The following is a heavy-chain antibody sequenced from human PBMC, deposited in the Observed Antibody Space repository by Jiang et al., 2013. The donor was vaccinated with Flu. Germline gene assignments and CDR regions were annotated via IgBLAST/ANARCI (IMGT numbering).Heavy chain of an antibody. V-gene: IGHV3-53*01. CDR2: IYSGGST. CDR1: GFTVSSNY. D-gene: IGHD3-22*01. J-gene: IGHJ3*02. CDR3: ARHGDYYDSSGHYYVRGDAFDI. Sequence: QLLESGGGLIQPGGSLRLSCAASGFTVSSNYMSWVRQAPGKGLEWVSVIYSGGSTYYADSVKGRFTISRDNSKNTLYLQMNSLRAEDTAVYYCARHGDYYDSSGHYYVRGDAFDIWGQGTMVTVSS.